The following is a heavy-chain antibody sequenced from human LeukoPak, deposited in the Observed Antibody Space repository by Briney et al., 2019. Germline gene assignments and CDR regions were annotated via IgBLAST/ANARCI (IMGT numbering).Heavy chain of an antibody. Sequence: PGGSLRLSCAASGFTVSRNYMSWVRQAPGKGLEWVSVIYSGGSTYYADSVKGRFTISRDNSKNTLYLQMNSLRAEDTAVYYCAKDMSEMATPSYYFDYWGQGTLVTVSS. CDR3: AKDMSEMATPSYYFDY. CDR2: IYSGGST. J-gene: IGHJ4*02. CDR1: GFTVSRNY. V-gene: IGHV3-53*01. D-gene: IGHD5-24*01.